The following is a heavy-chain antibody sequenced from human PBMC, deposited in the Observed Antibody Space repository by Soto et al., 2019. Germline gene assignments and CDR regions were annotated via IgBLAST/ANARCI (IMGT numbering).Heavy chain of an antibody. D-gene: IGHD3-10*01. V-gene: IGHV4-39*01. J-gene: IGHJ6*03. CDR1: NGSISSRSSY. Sequence: SETQSLTCVVSNGSISSRSSYWGWIRQTPGKGLEWIGSIYYIGNTYYNPSLKSRVTISVDTSKNQFSLKLSSVTAADTAVYYCAMVRGVISDYYYYMDVWGKGTTVTVSS. CDR3: AMVRGVISDYYYYMDV. CDR2: IYYIGNT.